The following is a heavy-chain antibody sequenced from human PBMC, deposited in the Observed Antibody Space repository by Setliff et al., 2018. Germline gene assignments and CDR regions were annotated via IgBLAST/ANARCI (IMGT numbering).Heavy chain of an antibody. CDR1: GGSFSGYY. D-gene: IGHD3-16*02. V-gene: IGHV4-34*01. Sequence: SETLSLTCAVYGGSFSGYYWSWIRQPPGKGLEWIGEINHSGSTNYNPSLKSRVTISVDTCKNQFSLKLSSVTAADTAVYYCARGKVLYDYVWGSYRYEDYYYGMDVWGQGTTVTVS. CDR2: INHSGST. CDR3: ARGKVLYDYVWGSYRYEDYYYGMDV. J-gene: IGHJ6*02.